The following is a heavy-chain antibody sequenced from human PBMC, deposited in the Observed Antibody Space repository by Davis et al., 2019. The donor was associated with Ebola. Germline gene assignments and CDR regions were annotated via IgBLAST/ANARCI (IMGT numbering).Heavy chain of an antibody. V-gene: IGHV3-30*04. CDR1: GFTFSSYA. Sequence: GESLKISCAASGFTFSSYAMHWVRQAPGKGLEWVAVISYDGSNKYYADSVKGRFTISRDNSKNTLYLQMNSLRAEDTAVYYCAKARGGSYLRLDYWGQGTLVTVSS. CDR3: AKARGGSYLRLDY. D-gene: IGHD1-26*01. CDR2: ISYDGSNK. J-gene: IGHJ4*02.